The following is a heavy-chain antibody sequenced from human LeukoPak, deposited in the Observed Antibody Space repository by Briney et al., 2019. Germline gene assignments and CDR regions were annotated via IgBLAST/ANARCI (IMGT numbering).Heavy chain of an antibody. CDR1: GGSISSGGYY. CDR2: IYYSGST. D-gene: IGHD2-15*01. V-gene: IGHV4-31*03. Sequence: NPSETLSLTCTVSGGSISSGGYYWSWIRQHPGKGLEWIGYIYYSGSTYYNPSLKSRVTISVDTSKEQFSLKLTSVTAADTAVYYCATEILGYCSGGDCYPTCRFDYWGQGTLVTVSS. J-gene: IGHJ4*02. CDR3: ATEILGYCSGGDCYPTCRFDY.